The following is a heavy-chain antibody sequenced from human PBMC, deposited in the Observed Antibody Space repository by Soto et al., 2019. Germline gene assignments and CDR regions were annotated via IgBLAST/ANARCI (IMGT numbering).Heavy chain of an antibody. V-gene: IGHV4-61*01. CDR3: ARGYGSGSYSWFDP. J-gene: IGHJ5*02. CDR2: IYYTGST. D-gene: IGHD3-10*01. Sequence: SETLSLTCTVSGGSVSSSTYYWSWIRQPPGKGLEWIGYIYYTGSTNYNPSLKSRVTISVDRSKNQFSLKLSSVTAADTAVYYCARGYGSGSYSWFDPWGQGTLVTVSS. CDR1: GGSVSSSTYY.